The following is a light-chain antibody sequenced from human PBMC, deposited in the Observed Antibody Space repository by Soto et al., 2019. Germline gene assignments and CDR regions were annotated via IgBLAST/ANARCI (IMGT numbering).Light chain of an antibody. CDR3: QQYNNRPPWT. Sequence: EVVMPTSPATRSVSPGEGAKTSGRASQTIDTNLAWYQQKPGQAHRLLIFGASTRATGIPARFSGSGSGTEFSLTITSLQSEDLALYYCQQYNNRPPWTFGQGTKVDIK. CDR2: GAS. CDR1: QTIDTN. V-gene: IGKV3-15*01. J-gene: IGKJ1*01.